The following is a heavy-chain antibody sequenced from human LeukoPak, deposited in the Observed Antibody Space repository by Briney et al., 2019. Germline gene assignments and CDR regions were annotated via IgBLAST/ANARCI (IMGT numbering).Heavy chain of an antibody. CDR3: AGGTGFITKD. CDR1: GFTFSSYA. D-gene: IGHD3-9*01. Sequence: PGGSLRLSCAASGFTFSSYAMSWVRQAPGKGLEWVANIKQDGSEKNYVDSVKGRFTISRDNAKNSLYLQMNNLRVEDTAMYYCAGGTGFITKDWGQGTLVTVSS. J-gene: IGHJ4*02. V-gene: IGHV3-7*03. CDR2: IKQDGSEK.